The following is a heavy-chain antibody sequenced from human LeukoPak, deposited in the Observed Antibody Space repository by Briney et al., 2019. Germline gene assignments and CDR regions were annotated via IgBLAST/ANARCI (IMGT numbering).Heavy chain of an antibody. Sequence: SQTLSLTCTVSGGSISSGSYYWSWIRQPAGKGLEWIGRIYTSGSTNYNPSLKSRVTISVDTSKNQFSLKLSSVTAADTAVYYCAREAYSNYYYYYYMDVWGKGTTVTVSS. CDR2: IYTSGST. CDR1: GGSISSGSYY. D-gene: IGHD4-11*01. CDR3: AREAYSNYYYYYYMDV. V-gene: IGHV4-61*02. J-gene: IGHJ6*03.